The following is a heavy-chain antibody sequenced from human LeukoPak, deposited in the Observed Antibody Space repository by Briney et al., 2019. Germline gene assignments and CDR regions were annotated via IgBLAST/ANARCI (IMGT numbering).Heavy chain of an antibody. V-gene: IGHV4-31*03. D-gene: IGHD6-25*01. CDR2: IYYSGST. CDR3: ARTRAARFAFDI. J-gene: IGHJ3*02. CDR1: GGSISSGGYY. Sequence: SQTLSLTCTVSGGSISSGGYYWSWIRQHPGKGLEWIGYIYYSGSTYYNPSLKSRVTMSVDTSKNQFSLKLSSVTAVDTAVYYCARTRAARFAFDIWGHGTMVTVSS.